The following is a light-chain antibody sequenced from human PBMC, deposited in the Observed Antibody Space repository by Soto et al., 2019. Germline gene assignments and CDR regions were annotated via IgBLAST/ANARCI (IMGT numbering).Light chain of an antibody. J-gene: IGKJ5*01. V-gene: IGKV1-39*01. CDR3: QQTYSTLSIT. Sequence: DIQMTQSPSSLSASVGDRVTITCRASESISRYLNWYQQKPGKAPKILIYAASSLQNGVPSRFRGSGSGTDFTLTITNLQPEDFATYYCQQTYSTLSITFGQGTRLDI. CDR2: AAS. CDR1: ESISRY.